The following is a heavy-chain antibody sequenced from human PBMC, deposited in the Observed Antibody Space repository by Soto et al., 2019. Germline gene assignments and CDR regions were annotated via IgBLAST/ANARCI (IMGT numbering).Heavy chain of an antibody. J-gene: IGHJ3*02. Sequence: QVQLVESGGGVVQPGRSLRLSCAASGFTFSSYAMHWVRQAPGKGLEWVAVISYDGSNKYYADSVKGRFTISRDNSKNTLYLQMNSLRAEDTAVYYCARAKGFGVLGAFDIWGQGTMVTVSS. CDR3: ARAKGFGVLGAFDI. D-gene: IGHD2-15*01. CDR1: GFTFSSYA. CDR2: ISYDGSNK. V-gene: IGHV3-30-3*01.